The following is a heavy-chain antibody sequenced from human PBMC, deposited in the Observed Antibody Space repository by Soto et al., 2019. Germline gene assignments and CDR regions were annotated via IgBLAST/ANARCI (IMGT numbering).Heavy chain of an antibody. D-gene: IGHD6-13*01. CDR2: IDPVDSYA. V-gene: IGHV5-10-1*01. Sequence: PGESLKISCKGSGFSFTNYWIGWVRQMPGKGLEWMGNIDPVDSYANYSPSFQGHVTFPVHTSISTAYLQWTSLKASDTAMYFCARIESIARNWFDPWGQGTLVTVSS. J-gene: IGHJ5*02. CDR1: GFSFTNYW. CDR3: ARIESIARNWFDP.